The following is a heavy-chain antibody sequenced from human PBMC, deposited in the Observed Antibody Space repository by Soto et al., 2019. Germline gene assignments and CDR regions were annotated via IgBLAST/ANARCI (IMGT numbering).Heavy chain of an antibody. CDR1: GFTFNIYA. Sequence: EVQLLESGGDLIQHGGSLRLSCAASGFTFNIYAMTWVRQAPGKGLEWVSAISRYGDFTYYADSVEGRFTISRDNSKNTRYLQMNSLRAEDTAVYYCAKDRYLDHDSRGYLFDNWGQGTLVTVSS. D-gene: IGHD3-22*01. CDR3: AKDRYLDHDSRGYLFDN. V-gene: IGHV3-23*01. CDR2: ISRYGDFT. J-gene: IGHJ4*02.